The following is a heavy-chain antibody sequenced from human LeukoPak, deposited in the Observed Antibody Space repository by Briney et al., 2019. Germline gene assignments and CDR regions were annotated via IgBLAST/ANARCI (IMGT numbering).Heavy chain of an antibody. Sequence: PSETLSLTCIVSGGSISSSIYYWAWVRQPPGKGLEWIGTVFYNGATQYSPSFQGQVTISADKSISTAYLQWSSLKASDTAMYYCARQTYSSSWPDAFDIWGQGTMVTVSS. CDR3: ARQTYSSSWPDAFDI. D-gene: IGHD6-13*01. CDR2: VFYNGAT. CDR1: GGSISSSIYY. J-gene: IGHJ3*02. V-gene: IGHV4-39*07.